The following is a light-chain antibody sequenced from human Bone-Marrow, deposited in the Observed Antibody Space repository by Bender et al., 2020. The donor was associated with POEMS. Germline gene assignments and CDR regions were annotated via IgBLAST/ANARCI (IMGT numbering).Light chain of an antibody. CDR2: SSH. V-gene: IGLV1-44*01. J-gene: IGLJ3*02. Sequence: QSVLTQPPSASGTPGQRVTISCSGGSSNIGAHAVNWYQHLPGTAHKLLIYSSHRRPSEVPDRFSGSRSGTSASLAISGLQAEDEADYYCGFWDDSLNGWVFGGGTKLTVL. CDR3: GFWDDSLNGWV. CDR1: SSNIGAHA.